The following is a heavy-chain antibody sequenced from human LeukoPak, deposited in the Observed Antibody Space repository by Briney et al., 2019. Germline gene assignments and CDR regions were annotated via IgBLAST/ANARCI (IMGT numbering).Heavy chain of an antibody. Sequence: GGSLRLSCAASGFTFSSYWMHWVRQAPGKGLLWVSRINSDGSSTSYADSVKGRFTISRDNAKNTLYLQMNSLRAEDTTVYYCARRIAAAAAPYYFDYWGQGTLVTVSS. V-gene: IGHV3-74*01. D-gene: IGHD6-13*01. CDR3: ARRIAAAAAPYYFDY. J-gene: IGHJ4*02. CDR1: GFTFSSYW. CDR2: INSDGSST.